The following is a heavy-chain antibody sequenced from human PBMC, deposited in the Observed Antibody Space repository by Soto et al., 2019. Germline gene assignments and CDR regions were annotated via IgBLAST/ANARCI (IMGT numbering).Heavy chain of an antibody. D-gene: IGHD3-3*02. Sequence: PSETLSLTCTVSGDSIISGDFTWGWGRQPPGRGLEWIGSIFYLGSSYYTPSLKSRVTMSVDTSKNQFSLRLRSVTAADTALYFCARHSLALRKNNWFDPWGQGIMVTVSS. CDR1: GDSIISGDFT. J-gene: IGHJ5*02. CDR2: IFYLGSS. CDR3: ARHSLALRKNNWFDP. V-gene: IGHV4-39*01.